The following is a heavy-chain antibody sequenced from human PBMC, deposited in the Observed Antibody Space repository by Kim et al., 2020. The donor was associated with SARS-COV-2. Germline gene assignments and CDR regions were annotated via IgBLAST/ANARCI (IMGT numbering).Heavy chain of an antibody. Sequence: SETLSLTCTVSGGSISSGGYYWSWIRQHPGKGLEWIGYIYYSGSTYYNPSLKSRVTISVDTSKNQFSLKLSSVTAADTAVYYCARETTGIAAAGIGWGQGTLVTVSS. CDR2: IYYSGST. CDR1: GGSISSGGYY. CDR3: ARETTGIAAAGIG. D-gene: IGHD6-13*01. V-gene: IGHV4-31*03. J-gene: IGHJ4*02.